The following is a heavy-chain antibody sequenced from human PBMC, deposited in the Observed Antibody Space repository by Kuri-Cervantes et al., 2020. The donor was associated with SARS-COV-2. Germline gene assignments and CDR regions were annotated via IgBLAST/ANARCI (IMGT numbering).Heavy chain of an antibody. CDR3: ARGRYGSSPSYYYYMDV. V-gene: IGHV4-34*01. CDR2: INHSGST. Sequence: SDPLSLTCAVYGGSLSGYYWSWIRQPPGKGLEWIGEINHSGSTNYNPSLKSRVTISVDTSKNQFSLKLSSVTAADTAVYYCARGRYGSSPSYYYYMDVWGKGTTVTVSS. CDR1: GGSLSGYY. J-gene: IGHJ6*03. D-gene: IGHD6-6*01.